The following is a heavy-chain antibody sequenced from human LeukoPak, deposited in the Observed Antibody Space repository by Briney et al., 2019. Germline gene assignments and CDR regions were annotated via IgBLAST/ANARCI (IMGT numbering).Heavy chain of an antibody. CDR1: GYTFTGYY. J-gene: IGHJ6*02. V-gene: IGHV1-2*02. D-gene: IGHD6-19*01. CDR3: ARELAVAGTYPYYYYGMDV. CDR2: INPNRGGT. Sequence: ASVKVSCKASGYTFTGYYMHWVRQAPGQGLERMGWINPNRGGTNYAQKFQGRVTMTRDTSISTAYMELSRLRSDDTAVYYCARELAVAGTYPYYYYGMDVWGQGTTVTVSS.